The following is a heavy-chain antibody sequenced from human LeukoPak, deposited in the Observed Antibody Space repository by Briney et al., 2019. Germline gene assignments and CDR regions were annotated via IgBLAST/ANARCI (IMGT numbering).Heavy chain of an antibody. J-gene: IGHJ3*02. CDR1: GGFFSGYY. D-gene: IGHD2-15*01. V-gene: IGHV4-34*01. CDR2: INHSGST. CDR3: ARSPLIVVVVAATGGAFDI. Sequence: SETLSLTCAVYGGFFSGYYWSWIRQPPGKGLEWIGEINHSGSTNYNPSLKSRVTISVDTSKNQFSLKLSSVTAADTAVYYCARSPLIVVVVAATGGAFDIWGQGTMVTVSS.